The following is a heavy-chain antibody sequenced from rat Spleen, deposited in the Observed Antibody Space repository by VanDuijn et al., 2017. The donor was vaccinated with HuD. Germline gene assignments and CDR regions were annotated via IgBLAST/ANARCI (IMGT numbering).Heavy chain of an antibody. J-gene: IGHJ3*01. V-gene: IGHV2-30*01. CDR3: ARDALSSYGWFAY. Sequence: QVQLKESGPGLVQPSQTLSLTCTVSGFSLTSYNVHWVRQPTGKGLEWMGVIWTGGSTDYNSALKSRLSISRDTSKSQVFLKINSLQTEDIATYYCARDALSSYGWFAYWGQGTLVTVSS. CDR1: GFSLTSYN. D-gene: IGHD1-8*01. CDR2: IWTGGST.